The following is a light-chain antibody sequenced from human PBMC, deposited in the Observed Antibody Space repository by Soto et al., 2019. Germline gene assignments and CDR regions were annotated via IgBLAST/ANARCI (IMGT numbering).Light chain of an antibody. V-gene: IGLV1-44*01. CDR3: AAWDDSLNGSYV. CDR2: CNS. CDR1: SCNIGSNT. Sequence: QAVLTQPPPAPGAPGQRVTISYSGSSCNIGSNTVNWYQQPPRTAPKLFIYCNSQRPSGVPDRFSGSKSGTSASLATSGLQSEDEADYYCAAWDDSLNGSYVFGTGTKVTVL. J-gene: IGLJ1*01.